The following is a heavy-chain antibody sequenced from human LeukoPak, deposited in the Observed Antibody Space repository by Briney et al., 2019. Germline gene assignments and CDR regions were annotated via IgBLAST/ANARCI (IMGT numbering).Heavy chain of an antibody. CDR1: GGSISNSSYY. D-gene: IGHD6-13*01. Sequence: PSETLSLTCTVSGGSISNSSYYWGWIRQPPGKGLEWIGSIYYSGSTYYNPSLKSRVTISVDTSKNQFSLKLGSVTAADTAVYYCARLEYSSSCIDYWGQGTLVTVSS. CDR2: IYYSGST. J-gene: IGHJ4*02. V-gene: IGHV4-39*01. CDR3: ARLEYSSSCIDY.